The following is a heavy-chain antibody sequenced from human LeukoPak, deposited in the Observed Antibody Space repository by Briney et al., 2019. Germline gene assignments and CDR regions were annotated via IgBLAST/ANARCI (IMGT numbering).Heavy chain of an antibody. D-gene: IGHD3-3*01. Sequence: PGGSLRLSCAASGLTFSSYSMNWVRQAPGKGLEWVSSISSSSSYIYYADSVKGRFTISRDNAKNSLYLQMNTLRPEDTAVYYCARERQNKDFWSGGDYWGQGTLVTVSS. CDR1: GLTFSSYS. J-gene: IGHJ4*02. V-gene: IGHV3-21*01. CDR2: ISSSSSYI. CDR3: ARERQNKDFWSGGDY.